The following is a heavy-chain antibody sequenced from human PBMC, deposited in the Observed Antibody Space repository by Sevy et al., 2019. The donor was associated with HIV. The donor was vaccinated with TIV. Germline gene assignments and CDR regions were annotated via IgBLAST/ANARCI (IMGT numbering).Heavy chain of an antibody. CDR2: IYSGGST. D-gene: IGHD3-3*01. Sequence: GGSLRLSCAASGFTVSSNYMSWVRQAPGKGLEWVSVIYSGGSTYYADSVKGRFTISRDNSKNTLYLQMNSLRAEEMAVYYCAKIRFLEWLSTSYYFDYWGQGTLVTVSS. V-gene: IGHV3-53*01. CDR3: AKIRFLEWLSTSYYFDY. CDR1: GFTVSSNY. J-gene: IGHJ4*02.